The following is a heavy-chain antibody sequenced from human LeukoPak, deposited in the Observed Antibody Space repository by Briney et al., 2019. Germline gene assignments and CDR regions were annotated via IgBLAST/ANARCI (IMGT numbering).Heavy chain of an antibody. V-gene: IGHV7-4-1*02. J-gene: IGHJ6*03. CDR3: ARDQITMVRGVNYYMDD. Sequence: ASVKVSCKASGYTFTSYATNWVRQAPGQGLEWMGWINTNTGNPTYAQGFTGRFVFSLDTSVSTAYLQISSLKAEDTAVYYCARDQITMVRGVNYYMDDWGKGTTVTVSS. D-gene: IGHD3-10*01. CDR1: GYTFTSYA. CDR2: INTNTGNP.